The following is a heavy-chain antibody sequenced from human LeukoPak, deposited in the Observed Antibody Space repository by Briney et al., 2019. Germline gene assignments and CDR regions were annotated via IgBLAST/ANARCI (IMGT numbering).Heavy chain of an antibody. CDR2: ISYDGSNK. D-gene: IGHD2-2*02. V-gene: IGHV3-30*18. CDR3: AKDIVVVPAAIRFVGGDSYYYGMDV. J-gene: IGHJ6*02. CDR1: GFTFSSYG. Sequence: GGSLRLSCAASGFTFSSYGMHWVRQAPGKGLEWVAVISYDGSNKYYADSVKGRFTISRDNSKNTLYLQMNSLRAEDTAVYYCAKDIVVVPAAIRFVGGDSYYYGMDVWGQGITVTVSS.